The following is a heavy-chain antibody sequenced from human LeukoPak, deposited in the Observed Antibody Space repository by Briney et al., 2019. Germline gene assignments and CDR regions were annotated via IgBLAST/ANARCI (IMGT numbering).Heavy chain of an antibody. V-gene: IGHV3-74*01. Sequence: GGSLRLSCAASGFNFGNSWVHWVRQAPGKGLVWVSLINADGSTATYADSMKGRFTISRDNASNTLSLQMNSLTIEDTAVYYCVVVVEPPDSDGFDVWGQGTMITVSS. J-gene: IGHJ3*01. CDR3: VVVVEPPDSDGFDV. CDR2: INADGSTA. D-gene: IGHD1-14*01. CDR1: GFNFGNSW.